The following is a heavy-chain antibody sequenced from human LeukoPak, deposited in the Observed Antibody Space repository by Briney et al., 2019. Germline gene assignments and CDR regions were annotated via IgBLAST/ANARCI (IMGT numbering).Heavy chain of an antibody. V-gene: IGHV3-23*01. Sequence: PGGSLRLSCAASGFTFSRYWMSWVRQAPGKGLEWVSAISGSGGSTYYADSVKGRFTISRDNSKNTLYLQMNSLRAEDTAVYYCAKEIRNRSSPPFDYWGQGTLVTVSS. CDR3: AKEIRNRSSPPFDY. D-gene: IGHD6-6*01. CDR1: GFTFSRYW. CDR2: ISGSGGST. J-gene: IGHJ4*02.